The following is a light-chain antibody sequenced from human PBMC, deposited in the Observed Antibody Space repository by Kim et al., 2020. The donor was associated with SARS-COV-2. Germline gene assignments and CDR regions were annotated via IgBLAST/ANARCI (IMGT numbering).Light chain of an antibody. J-gene: IGKJ2*01. Sequence: EIVLTQSPATLYVSPGERVTLSCRASQSVSTNLAWYQQKPGQAPRLLIYGASSRATGIPARFSGSGSGTEFTLTISSLQSEDFAVYYCHQYDNWYTFGQGTELEI. CDR3: HQYDNWYT. CDR2: GAS. CDR1: QSVSTN. V-gene: IGKV3-15*01.